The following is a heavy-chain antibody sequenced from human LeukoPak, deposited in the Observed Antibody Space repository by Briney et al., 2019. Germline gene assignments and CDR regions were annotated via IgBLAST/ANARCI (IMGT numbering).Heavy chain of an antibody. V-gene: IGHV1-8*03. J-gene: IGHJ6*03. Sequence: ASVKVSCKASGDTFTSYDINWVRQATGQGLEWMGWMNPNSGNTGYAQKFQGRVTITRNTSISTAYMELSSLRSEDTAVYYCARVGSSDDYYYYYYMDVWGRGTTVTVSS. CDR1: GDTFTSYD. D-gene: IGHD6-13*01. CDR3: ARVGSSDDYYYYYYMDV. CDR2: MNPNSGNT.